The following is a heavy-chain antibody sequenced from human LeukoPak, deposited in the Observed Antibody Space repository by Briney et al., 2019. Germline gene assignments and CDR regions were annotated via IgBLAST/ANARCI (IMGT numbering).Heavy chain of an antibody. D-gene: IGHD3-10*01. V-gene: IGHV3-7*01. Sequence: GGSLRLSCAASGFTFRNYWMSGVPQAPGKGPEWVANIKQDGREKYHVDSVKGRFTISRDNAKNSLYLQMNSLRAEDTAVYYCASGAGVFDNWGQGTLVTVSS. CDR3: ASGAGVFDN. CDR1: GFTFRNYW. CDR2: IKQDGREK. J-gene: IGHJ4*02.